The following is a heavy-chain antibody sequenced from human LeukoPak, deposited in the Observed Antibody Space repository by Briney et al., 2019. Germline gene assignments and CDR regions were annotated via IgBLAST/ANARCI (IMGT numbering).Heavy chain of an antibody. CDR3: AKEGGXGSDXSTRXRFDY. V-gene: IGHV3-23*01. Sequence: GSLRLSCAASGFTFSSYAMSWVRQAPGKGLEWVSAISGSGGSTYYADSVKGRFTISRDNSKNTLYLQMNSLRAEDTAVYYCAKEGGXGSDXSTRXRFDYWGQGTLVTVSS. D-gene: IGHD2-21*02. CDR2: ISGSGGST. J-gene: IGHJ4*02. CDR1: GFTFSSYA.